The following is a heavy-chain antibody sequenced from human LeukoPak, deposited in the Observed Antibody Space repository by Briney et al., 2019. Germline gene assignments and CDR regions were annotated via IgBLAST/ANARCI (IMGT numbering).Heavy chain of an antibody. D-gene: IGHD3-10*01. CDR2: ISSSSSTI. Sequence: GGSLRLSCAASGFTFSNFWMSWVRQAPGKGLEWVSYISSSSSTIYYADSVKGRFTISRDNAKNSLYLQMNSLRAEDTAVYYCAREIYGSGSYYVPYFDYWGQGTLVTVSS. CDR3: AREIYGSGSYYVPYFDY. V-gene: IGHV3-48*01. CDR1: GFTFSNFW. J-gene: IGHJ4*02.